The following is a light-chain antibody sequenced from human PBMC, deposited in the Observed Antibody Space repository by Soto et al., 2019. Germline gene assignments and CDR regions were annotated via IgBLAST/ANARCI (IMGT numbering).Light chain of an antibody. Sequence: QPVLTQPRSVSGSPGQSVTISCTGTSSDVGGYNYVSWYQQHPGKAPKLMIYDVSERPSGVPDRFSGSKSGNTASLTISGLQAEDEADYYCCSYAVSYTLVFGGGTKLTVL. CDR3: CSYAVSYTLV. CDR2: DVS. CDR1: SSDVGGYNY. J-gene: IGLJ2*01. V-gene: IGLV2-11*01.